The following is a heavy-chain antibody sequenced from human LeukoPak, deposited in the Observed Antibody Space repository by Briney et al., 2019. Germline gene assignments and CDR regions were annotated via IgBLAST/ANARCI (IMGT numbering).Heavy chain of an antibody. Sequence: GGSLTLSCGASGLTFSTYTMKWVRQAPGKGLEWVSSIRSSGRHIFDADSVKGRFTISRDNAKNSLYQQMNSLRAEDTAVYYCARANAVSFDYWGQGTLVTVSS. V-gene: IGHV3-21*01. D-gene: IGHD6-19*01. CDR2: IRSSGRHI. J-gene: IGHJ4*02. CDR1: GLTFSTYT. CDR3: ARANAVSFDY.